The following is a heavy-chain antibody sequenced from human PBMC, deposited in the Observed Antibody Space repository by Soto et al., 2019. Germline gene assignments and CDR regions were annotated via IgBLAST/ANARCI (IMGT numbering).Heavy chain of an antibody. CDR1: GGSFSGYY. Sequence: SETLSLTCAVYGGSFSGYYWSWIRRPPGKGLEWIGEINHSGSTNYNPSLKSRVTISVDTSKNQFSLKLSSVTAADTAVYYCARVPMFTIFGVVIYYYYGMDVWGQGTTVTVSS. CDR2: INHSGST. D-gene: IGHD3-3*01. CDR3: ARVPMFTIFGVVIYYYYGMDV. J-gene: IGHJ6*02. V-gene: IGHV4-34*01.